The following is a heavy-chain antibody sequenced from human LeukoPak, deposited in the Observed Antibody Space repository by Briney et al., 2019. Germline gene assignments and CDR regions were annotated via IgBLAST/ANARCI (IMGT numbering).Heavy chain of an antibody. J-gene: IGHJ4*02. CDR2: ISYDGSNK. CDR1: GFTFSSYA. V-gene: IGHV3-30-3*01. CDR3: ARDGYCSSTGCSAYFFDS. D-gene: IGHD2-2*03. Sequence: GRSLRLSCAASGFTFSSYAMHWVRQAPGKGLHWVAVISYDGSNKYYADSVKGRFTISRDNSKNTLYLQLNSLRPEDTALYYCARDGYCSSTGCSAYFFDSWGQGTLVTVSS.